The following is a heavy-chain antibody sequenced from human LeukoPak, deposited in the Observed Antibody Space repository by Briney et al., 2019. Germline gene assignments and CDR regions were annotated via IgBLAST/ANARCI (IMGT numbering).Heavy chain of an antibody. CDR2: INQYGSEI. D-gene: IGHD3-16*01. V-gene: IGHV3-7*01. J-gene: IGHJ4*02. CDR3: ARDWAAGDY. Sequence: GGSLRLSCAASGFTFSTYWMNWVRQAPGKGLEWVANINQYGSEIYYVDSVKGRFTISRDNAKNSLYLQMNSLRAEDTAVYYCARDWAAGDYWGQGTLVTVS. CDR1: GFTFSTYW.